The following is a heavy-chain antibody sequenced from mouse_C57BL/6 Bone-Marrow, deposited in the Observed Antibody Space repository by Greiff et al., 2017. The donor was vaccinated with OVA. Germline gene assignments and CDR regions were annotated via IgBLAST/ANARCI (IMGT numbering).Heavy chain of an antibody. D-gene: IGHD1-1*01. Sequence: VMLMESGPGLVQPSQSLSITCTVSGFSLTSYGVPWVRQSPGKGLEWLGVIWRGGSTDYNAAFISRLSISKDNSKSQVYFKMSSLQADETTMYYSARKDTTVVPWYFDVWGTGTTVTVSS. J-gene: IGHJ1*03. CDR3: ARKDTTVVPWYFDV. V-gene: IGHV2-2*01. CDR1: GFSLTSYG. CDR2: IWRGGST.